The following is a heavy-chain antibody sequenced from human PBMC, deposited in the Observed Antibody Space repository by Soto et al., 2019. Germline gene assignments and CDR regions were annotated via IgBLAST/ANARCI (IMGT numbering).Heavy chain of an antibody. CDR3: ARVSPARTGDAFDI. J-gene: IGHJ3*02. V-gene: IGHV3-20*01. Sequence: EVQLVESGGGVVRPGGSLRLSCAASGFTFDDYGMSWVRQAPGKGLEWVSGINWNGGRTGYADSVKGRFTIARDNAKNSLYLQMNSLRAEDTALYHCARVSPARTGDAFDIWGQGTMVTVSS. CDR1: GFTFDDYG. CDR2: INWNGGRT.